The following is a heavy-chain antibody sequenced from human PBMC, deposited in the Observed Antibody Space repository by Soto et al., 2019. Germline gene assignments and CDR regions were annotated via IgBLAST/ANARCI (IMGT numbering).Heavy chain of an antibody. CDR2: IIPILGIA. J-gene: IGHJ6*02. CDR1: GGTFSSYT. Sequence: SVKVSCKASGGTFSSYTISWVRQAPGQGLEWMGRIIPILGIANYAQKFQGRVTITADKSTSTAYMELSSLRSEDTAVYSCAKALTGYFPPYGLDVWGQGTTVTVSS. V-gene: IGHV1-69*02. D-gene: IGHD3-9*01. CDR3: AKALTGYFPPYGLDV.